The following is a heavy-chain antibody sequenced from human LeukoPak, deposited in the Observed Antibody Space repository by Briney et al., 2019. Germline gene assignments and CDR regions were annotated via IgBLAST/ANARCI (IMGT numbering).Heavy chain of an antibody. V-gene: IGHV4-39*07. CDR1: GGSINSGSYY. J-gene: IGHJ4*02. CDR3: ARSLGDYIYYFDY. D-gene: IGHD4-17*01. CDR2: IYYTGST. Sequence: SETLSLTCTVSGGSINSGSYYWGWLRQPPGKGLEWIGSIYYTGSTYYDPSLKSRLTMSVDTSKNQFSLKLSSVTAADTAVYYCARSLGDYIYYFDYWGQGTLVTVSS.